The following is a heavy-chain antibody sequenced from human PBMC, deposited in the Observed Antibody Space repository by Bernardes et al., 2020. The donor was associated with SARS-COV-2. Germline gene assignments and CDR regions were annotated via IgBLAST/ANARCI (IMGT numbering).Heavy chain of an antibody. CDR3: VVVAWAY. J-gene: IGHJ4*02. V-gene: IGHV3-21*01. D-gene: IGHD2-15*01. Sequence: GGSLRLSCAASGFTFSTFSMNWVLQAPGKGLDLVSSISSRTADKVYADSVKGRFTISRDDARNTLFLQMNSLRAEDTAVYYCVVVAWAYWGQGTLVTVSS. CDR2: ISSRTADK. CDR1: GFTFSTFS.